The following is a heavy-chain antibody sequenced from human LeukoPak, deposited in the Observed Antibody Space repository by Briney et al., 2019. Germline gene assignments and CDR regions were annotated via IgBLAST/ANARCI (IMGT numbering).Heavy chain of an antibody. Sequence: AAVKVCCKASGYTFTSYGISWVRQAPGQGHERMGWISAYNGNTNYAQKLQGRVTMTTDTTTSTAHQDLRSLRSDDTAVYYCAGDQDYYGSGSFYAFDIWGQGTMVTVSS. D-gene: IGHD3-10*01. J-gene: IGHJ3*02. CDR1: GYTFTSYG. V-gene: IGHV1-18*01. CDR2: ISAYNGNT. CDR3: AGDQDYYGSGSFYAFDI.